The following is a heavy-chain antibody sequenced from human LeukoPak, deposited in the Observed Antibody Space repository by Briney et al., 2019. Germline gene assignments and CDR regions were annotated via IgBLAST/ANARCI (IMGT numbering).Heavy chain of an antibody. V-gene: IGHV4-59*01. D-gene: IGHD6-13*01. CDR1: GGSISSYY. CDR2: IYYSGST. J-gene: IGHJ5*02. Sequence: SETLSLTCTVSGGSISSYYWSWIRQPPGKGLEWIGYIYYSGSTNYNPSLKSRVTISVDTSKNQFSLKLSSVTAADTAVYYCARGIAGPNWFDPWGQGTLVTVSS. CDR3: ARGIAGPNWFDP.